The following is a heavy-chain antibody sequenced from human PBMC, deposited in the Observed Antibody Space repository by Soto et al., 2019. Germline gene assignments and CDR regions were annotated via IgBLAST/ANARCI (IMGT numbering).Heavy chain of an antibody. CDR1: GYSFTTYW. Sequence: PGESLKISCKGSGYSFTTYWISWVRQMPGKGLECMGRIDPSDSYTDYSPSFQGHVIMSVDRSISTAYLQWSSLKASDTAMYYCARRDYYGSGSYSLYYYYGMDVWGQGTTVTVSS. CDR3: ARRDYYGSGSYSLYYYYGMDV. D-gene: IGHD3-10*01. J-gene: IGHJ6*02. CDR2: IDPSDSYT. V-gene: IGHV5-10-1*01.